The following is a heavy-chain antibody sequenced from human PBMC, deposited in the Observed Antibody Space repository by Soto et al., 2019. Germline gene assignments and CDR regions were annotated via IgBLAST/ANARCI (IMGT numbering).Heavy chain of an antibody. CDR1: GFNFFIYG. CDR3: AKRTPSYGMDV. CDR2: ISDDVNKK. Sequence: GGSLRLSCAASGFNFFIYGMHWVRQAPGKGLEWVAVISDDVNKKYYADSVKGRFTISRDNSKNTVYLVMNSLRVDDTAVYFCAKRTPSYGMDVWGQGTTVTVSS. J-gene: IGHJ6*02. V-gene: IGHV3-30*18.